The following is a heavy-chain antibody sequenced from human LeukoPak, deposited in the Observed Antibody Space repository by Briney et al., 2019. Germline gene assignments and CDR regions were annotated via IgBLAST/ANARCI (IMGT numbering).Heavy chain of an antibody. CDR2: IYHSGST. CDR1: DASISRSFSRYY. V-gene: IGHV4-61*05. Sequence: SETLSLTCTVSDASISRSFSRYYWSWIRQAPGKGLQWVGEIYHSGSTNYNPSLKSRVTISVDKSKNQFSLKLSSVTAADTAVYYCARSPLFTVTTLSAFDIWGQGTMVTVSS. CDR3: ARSPLFTVTTLSAFDI. D-gene: IGHD4-17*01. J-gene: IGHJ3*02.